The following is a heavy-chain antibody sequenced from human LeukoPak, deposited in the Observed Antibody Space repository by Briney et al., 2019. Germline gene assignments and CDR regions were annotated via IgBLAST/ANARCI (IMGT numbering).Heavy chain of an antibody. CDR2: IWYDASNK. CDR1: GFTFSSYG. CDR3: AKVPYDSSGYYYFDY. D-gene: IGHD3-22*01. Sequence: GGSLRLSCAASGFTFSSYGMHWVRQAPGKGLEWVAVIWYDASNKYYADSVKGRFTISRDNSQNTLYLQMSSLTADDTAVYYCAKVPYDSSGYYYFDYWGQGTLVTVSS. J-gene: IGHJ4*02. V-gene: IGHV3-33*06.